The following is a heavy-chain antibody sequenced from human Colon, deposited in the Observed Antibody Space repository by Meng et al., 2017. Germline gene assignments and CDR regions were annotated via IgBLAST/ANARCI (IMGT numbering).Heavy chain of an antibody. D-gene: IGHD5-18*01. CDR3: ARDGKDIYGLDY. J-gene: IGHJ4*02. CDR2: ISYDGTNK. CDR1: GFTFSSYA. V-gene: IGHV3-30-3*01. Sequence: QVQLVESGGGVGQPGRSLRLSCAASGFTFSSYAMHWVRQAPGKGLEWVAVISYDGTNKYYADSVKGRFTISRDNSKNTLYLQMNSLRAEDTAVYYCARDGKDIYGLDYWGQGTLVTVSS.